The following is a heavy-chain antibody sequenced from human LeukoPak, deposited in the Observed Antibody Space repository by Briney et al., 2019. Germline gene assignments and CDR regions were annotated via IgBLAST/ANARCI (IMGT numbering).Heavy chain of an antibody. J-gene: IGHJ4*02. D-gene: IGHD3-22*01. CDR2: ISFDGINK. Sequence: GGSLRLSCVASGFTFSIYWMHWVRQAPGKGLEWVAVISFDGINKYYADSVKGRFTISRDNSKNTLYLQMNSLRAEDTAVYYCAKGGYYERPWYFDYWGQGTLVTVSS. CDR3: AKGGYYERPWYFDY. V-gene: IGHV3-30*18. CDR1: GFTFSIYW.